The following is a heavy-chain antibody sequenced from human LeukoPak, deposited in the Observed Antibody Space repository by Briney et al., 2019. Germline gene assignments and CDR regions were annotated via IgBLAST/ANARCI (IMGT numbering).Heavy chain of an antibody. Sequence: SQTLSLTCTVSGGSISSGGYYWSWIRQHPGKGLEWIGYIYYSGSTYYNPSLKSRVTISVDTSKNQFSLKLSSVTAADTAVYYCARDSEDHDYGEERWFDPWGQGTLVTVSS. J-gene: IGHJ5*02. V-gene: IGHV4-31*03. CDR1: GGSISSGGYY. CDR2: IYYSGST. D-gene: IGHD4-17*01. CDR3: ARDSEDHDYGEERWFDP.